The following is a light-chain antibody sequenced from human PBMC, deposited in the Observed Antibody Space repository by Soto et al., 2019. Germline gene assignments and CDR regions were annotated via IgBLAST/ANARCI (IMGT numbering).Light chain of an antibody. CDR3: QQYGSSPPIT. J-gene: IGKJ5*01. Sequence: EIVLTQSPGTLSLSPGERATLSCRASQSVSSSYLAWYQQKPGQAPRLLIYGASSRATGIPDRFSGSGSGTXFXXXISXXEPEDFAVYYCQQYGSSPPITFGQGTRLEIK. V-gene: IGKV3-20*01. CDR2: GAS. CDR1: QSVSSSY.